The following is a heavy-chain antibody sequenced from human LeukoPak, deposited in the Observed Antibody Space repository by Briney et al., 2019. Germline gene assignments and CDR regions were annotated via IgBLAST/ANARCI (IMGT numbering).Heavy chain of an antibody. D-gene: IGHD3-22*01. CDR2: ISSSSSYI. CDR3: ARVLAGYYDSSGYSGNDAFDI. Sequence: KPGGSLRLSCAASGFTFSSYSMNWVRQAPGKGLEWVSSISSSSSYIYYADSVKGRFTISRDNAKNSLYLQMNSLRAEDTAVYYCARVLAGYYDSSGYSGNDAFDIWDQGTMVTVSS. CDR1: GFTFSSYS. J-gene: IGHJ3*02. V-gene: IGHV3-21*01.